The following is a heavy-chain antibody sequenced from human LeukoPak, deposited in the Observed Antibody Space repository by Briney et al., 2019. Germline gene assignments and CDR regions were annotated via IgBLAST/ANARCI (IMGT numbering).Heavy chain of an antibody. CDR2: IKQDGSEK. CDR3: ARDAVAHHDYGDYTAT. D-gene: IGHD4-17*01. V-gene: IGHV3-7*01. CDR1: GFTFSSYW. J-gene: IGHJ5*02. Sequence: GGSLRLSCAASGFTFSSYWMSWVRQAPGKGPEWVANIKQDGSEKYYVDSVKGRFTISRDNAKNSLYLQMNSLRVEDTAVYYCARDAVAHHDYGDYTATWGQGTLVTVSS.